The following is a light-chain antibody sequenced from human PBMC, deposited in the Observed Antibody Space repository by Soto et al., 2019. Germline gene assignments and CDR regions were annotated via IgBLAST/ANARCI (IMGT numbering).Light chain of an antibody. Sequence: DIQMTQSPSSLSASVGDRVTITCQASQDISSYLNWYQQKPGKAPKLLIYDAANLETGAPSRFSGSGSGTDFTFTISSLQPEDIATYYCQQYETLVTFGGGTKVEIK. CDR1: QDISSY. CDR2: DAA. V-gene: IGKV1-33*01. J-gene: IGKJ4*01. CDR3: QQYETLVT.